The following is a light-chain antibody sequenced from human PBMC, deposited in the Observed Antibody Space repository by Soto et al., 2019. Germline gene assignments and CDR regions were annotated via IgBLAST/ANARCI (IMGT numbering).Light chain of an antibody. Sequence: QSVLTQPPSASGTPGQSVTISCSGSSSNIGNNFVNWYQQLPGTAPKLLIYTNNQRPSGVPDRFSGSKSGTSASLAISGLQSEDEADYHCAAWDDSLNGPLFGGGTQLTVL. J-gene: IGLJ3*02. CDR2: TNN. CDR1: SSNIGNNF. CDR3: AAWDDSLNGPL. V-gene: IGLV1-44*01.